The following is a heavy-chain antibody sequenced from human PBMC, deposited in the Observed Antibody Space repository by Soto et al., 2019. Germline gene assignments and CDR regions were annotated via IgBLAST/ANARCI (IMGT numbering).Heavy chain of an antibody. CDR3: ARGVRITIFGVVNNWFDP. J-gene: IGHJ5*02. D-gene: IGHD3-3*01. CDR2: INPNSGGT. CDR1: GYTFTGYY. V-gene: IGHV1-2*04. Sequence: ASVKVSCKASGYTFTGYYMHWVRQAPGQGLEWMGWINPNSGGTNYAQKFQGWVTMTRDTSISTAYMELSRLRSDDTAVYYCARGVRITIFGVVNNWFDPWGQGTLVTVSS.